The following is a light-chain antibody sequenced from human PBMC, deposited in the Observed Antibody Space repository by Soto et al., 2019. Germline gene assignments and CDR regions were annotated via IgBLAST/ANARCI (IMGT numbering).Light chain of an antibody. CDR3: SSYTTSSTLV. CDR1: SSDIGGYNF. V-gene: IGLV2-14*03. CDR2: DVT. J-gene: IGLJ3*02. Sequence: QSALPQPASVSGSPGQSITISCTGTSSDIGGYNFVSWYQQHPGKAPKLMIYDVTNRPPGLSDRFSGSNSGNTASLTISGLQAEDEADYYCSSYTTSSTLVFGGGTKLTVL.